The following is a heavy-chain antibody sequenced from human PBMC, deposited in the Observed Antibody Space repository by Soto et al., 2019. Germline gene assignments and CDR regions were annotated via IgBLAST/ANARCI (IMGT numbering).Heavy chain of an antibody. CDR1: GGSFSGYY. CDR2: INHSGST. D-gene: IGHD1-26*01. J-gene: IGHJ6*02. V-gene: IGHV4-34*01. Sequence: PSETLSLTCAVYGGSFSGYYWSWIRQPPGKGLEWIGEINHSGSTNYNPSLKSRVTISVDTSKNQFSLKLSSVTAADTTVYYCARGSEWELLSYYYYYGMDVWGQGTTVT. CDR3: ARGSEWELLSYYYYYGMDV.